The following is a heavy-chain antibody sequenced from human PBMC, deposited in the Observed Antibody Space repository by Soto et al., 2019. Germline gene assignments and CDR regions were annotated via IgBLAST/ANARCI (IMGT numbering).Heavy chain of an antibody. CDR1: GSSSDPFT. Sequence: HPGGSLRLSCVASGSSSDPFTMHWVRELPGKGLESVAGLRWYRSTVAYADSVQGRLTISRDHAKNSVDLLMDSLRPDDTALYFCAVSSPDIVVLPSSIYFTSWGPGTQVTVSS. J-gene: IGHJ4*02. CDR3: AVSSPDIVVLPSSIYFTS. V-gene: IGHV3-9*02. CDR2: LRWYRSTV. D-gene: IGHD2-15*01.